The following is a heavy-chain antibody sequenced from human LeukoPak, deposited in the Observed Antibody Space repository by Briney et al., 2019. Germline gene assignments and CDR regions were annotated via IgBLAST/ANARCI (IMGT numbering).Heavy chain of an antibody. Sequence: PSETLSLTCAVYGGSISSYYWSWLRQPPGKGLEWIGYIYYSGSTNYNPSLKSRVTISVDTSKNQFSLKLSSVTAADTAVYYCARERFLGGNFDYWGQGTLVTVSS. V-gene: IGHV4-59*01. D-gene: IGHD1-26*01. CDR2: IYYSGST. CDR1: GGSISSYY. J-gene: IGHJ4*02. CDR3: ARERFLGGNFDY.